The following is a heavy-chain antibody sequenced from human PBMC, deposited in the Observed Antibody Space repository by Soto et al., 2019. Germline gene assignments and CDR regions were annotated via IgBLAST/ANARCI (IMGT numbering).Heavy chain of an antibody. CDR3: AKDRQQLVPFRWFDP. CDR2: ISYDGSNK. D-gene: IGHD6-13*01. J-gene: IGHJ5*02. V-gene: IGHV3-30*18. CDR1: GFTFSSYG. Sequence: QVQLVESGGGVVQPGRSLRLSCAASGFTFSSYGMHWVRQAPGKGLEWVAVISYDGSNKYYADSVKGRFTISRDNSKNTLYRQMNSLRAADTAVYYCAKDRQQLVPFRWFDPWGQGTLVTVSS.